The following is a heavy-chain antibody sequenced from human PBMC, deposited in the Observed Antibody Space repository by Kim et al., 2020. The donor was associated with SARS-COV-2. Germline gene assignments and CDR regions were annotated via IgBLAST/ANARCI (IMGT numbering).Heavy chain of an antibody. D-gene: IGHD3-22*01. Sequence: AQAYTGRFVFSLDTSVSTAYLQISSLNAEDTAVYYCARKYYDSSGYYFDSWGQGTLVTVSS. CDR3: ARKYYDSSGYYFDS. V-gene: IGHV7-4-1*02. J-gene: IGHJ4*02.